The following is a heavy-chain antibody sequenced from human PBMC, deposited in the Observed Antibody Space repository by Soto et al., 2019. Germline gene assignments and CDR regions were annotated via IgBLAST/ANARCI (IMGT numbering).Heavy chain of an antibody. D-gene: IGHD6-6*01. Sequence: GGSLRLSCVTSGFSFSSYAMSWVRQAPGKGLEWVSGLSGSGDNTNYAGSVKGRFTISRDNSKNMLYLQLNSLRAEDTAVYYCPKHRCIEGRRFDYWGQGPLSTV. CDR2: LSGSGDNT. J-gene: IGHJ4*02. CDR1: GFSFSSYA. CDR3: PKHRCIEGRRFDY. V-gene: IGHV3-23*01.